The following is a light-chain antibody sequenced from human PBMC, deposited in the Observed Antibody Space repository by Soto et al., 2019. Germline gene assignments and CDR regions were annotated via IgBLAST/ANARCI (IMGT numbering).Light chain of an antibody. CDR1: SSDVGGYNY. V-gene: IGLV2-14*01. Sequence: QSALTQPASVSGSPGQSITISCTGTSSDVGGYNYVSWYQQHPGKAPKLMIYDVNNRPSGVSNRFSGSKSGNTASLTISGVQAEDEADYYFSSYTGSSTYEVFGGGTKLTVL. CDR3: SSYTGSSTYEV. CDR2: DVN. J-gene: IGLJ2*01.